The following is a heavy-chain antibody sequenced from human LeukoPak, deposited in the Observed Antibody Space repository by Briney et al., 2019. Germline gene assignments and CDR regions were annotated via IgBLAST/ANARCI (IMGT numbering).Heavy chain of an antibody. D-gene: IGHD6-19*01. CDR1: GFMFSSYW. Sequence: GGSLRLSCAASGFMFSSYWMTWVRQAPGKGLEWVANIRQDGGEGYYVDSVKGRFTVSRDNAKNFVYLQMNSLRAEDTAVYYCARDSEPRSGWYDYWGQGTLVTVSS. V-gene: IGHV3-7*03. CDR3: ARDSEPRSGWYDY. CDR2: IRQDGGEG. J-gene: IGHJ4*02.